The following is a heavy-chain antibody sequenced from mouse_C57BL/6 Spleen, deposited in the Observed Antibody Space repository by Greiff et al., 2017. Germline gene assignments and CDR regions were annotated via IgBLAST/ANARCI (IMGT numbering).Heavy chain of an antibody. CDR1: GFTFSDYG. Sequence: VQLVESGGGLVKPGGSLKLPCAVLGFTFSDYGLHWVRQAPEKGLGGVAYISSGRSTNYYADTVKGRFTISSDNDKNTLFLKMTSLRSEDTAMYYCARWTTVVAMDYWGQGTSVTVSS. CDR3: ARWTTVVAMDY. V-gene: IGHV5-17*01. CDR2: ISSGRSTN. J-gene: IGHJ4*01. D-gene: IGHD1-1*01.